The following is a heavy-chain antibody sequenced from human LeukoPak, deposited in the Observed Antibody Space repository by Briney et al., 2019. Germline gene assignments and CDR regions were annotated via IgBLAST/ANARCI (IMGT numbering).Heavy chain of an antibody. CDR3: ARLKGLLNDFWSGYYTYYFDY. D-gene: IGHD3-3*01. CDR2: INHSGCT. CDR1: GGSLSVYY. J-gene: IGHJ4*02. Sequence: SETLSLTCAVCGGSLSVYYWSWIPQPPGKGLEWVGEINHSGCTNYNPSLKSRVTISVDTSKNQFSLKLSSVTAADTAVYYCARLKGLLNDFWSGYYTYYFDYWGQGTLVTVSS. V-gene: IGHV4-34*01.